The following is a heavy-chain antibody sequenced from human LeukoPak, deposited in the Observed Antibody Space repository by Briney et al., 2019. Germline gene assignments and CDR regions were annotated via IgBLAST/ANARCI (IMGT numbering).Heavy chain of an antibody. CDR3: AKDYVVGSIDY. D-gene: IGHD2-21*01. V-gene: IGHV3-23*01. CDR1: GFTFSNYG. J-gene: IGHJ4*02. Sequence: GGTLRLSCAASGFTFSNYGMSWVRQAPGKGLEWVSSISGSGDSTYYADSVRGRFTISRDNSKNTLFLQMNSLRAEDSAVYYCAKDYVVGSIDYWGQGTLVTVSS. CDR2: ISGSGDST.